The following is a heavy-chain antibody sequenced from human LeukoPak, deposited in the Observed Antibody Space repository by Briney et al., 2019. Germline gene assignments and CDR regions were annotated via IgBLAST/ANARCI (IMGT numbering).Heavy chain of an antibody. CDR2: ISGSGGST. J-gene: IGHJ4*02. D-gene: IGHD3-22*01. Sequence: GGSLGLSCAASGFTFSSYAMSWVRQAPGKGLEWVSAISGSGGSTYYADSVKGRFTISRDNSKNTLYLQMNSLRAEDTAVYYCAKGSHYYDSSGYYFGTGGYWGQGTLVTVSS. CDR3: AKGSHYYDSSGYYFGTGGY. V-gene: IGHV3-23*01. CDR1: GFTFSSYA.